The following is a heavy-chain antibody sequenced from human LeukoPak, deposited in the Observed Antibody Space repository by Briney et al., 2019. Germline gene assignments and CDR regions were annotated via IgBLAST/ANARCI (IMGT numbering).Heavy chain of an antibody. V-gene: IGHV3-23*01. J-gene: IGHJ4*02. CDR3: AKDPTDFDSSGQTYFDY. CDR1: GFTFSSCA. CDR2: ISASGGTT. D-gene: IGHD3-22*01. Sequence: GGSLRLSCAASGFTFSSCAMSWVRQAPGKGLEWVSGISASGGTTYYADSGKGRFTISRDNSKNTLVLQLNSLRAEDTAVYYCAKDPTDFDSSGQTYFDYWGQGTLVTVSS.